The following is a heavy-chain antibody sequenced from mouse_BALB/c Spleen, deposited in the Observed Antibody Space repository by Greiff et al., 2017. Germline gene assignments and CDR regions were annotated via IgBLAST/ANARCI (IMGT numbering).Heavy chain of an antibody. CDR3: ARHRNYYGSSLYYAMDY. V-gene: IGHV5-17*02. Sequence: DVMLVESGGGLVQPGGSRKLSCAASGFTFSSFGMHWVRQAPEKGLEWVAYISSGSSTIYYADTVKGRFTISRDNPKNTLFLQMTSLRSEDTAMYYCARHRNYYGSSLYYAMDYWGQETSVTVSS. J-gene: IGHJ4*01. D-gene: IGHD1-1*01. CDR2: ISSGSSTI. CDR1: GFTFSSFG.